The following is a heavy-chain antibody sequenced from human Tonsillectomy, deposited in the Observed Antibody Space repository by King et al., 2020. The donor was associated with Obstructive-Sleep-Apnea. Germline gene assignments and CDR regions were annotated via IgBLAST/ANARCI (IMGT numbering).Heavy chain of an antibody. D-gene: IGHD1-26*01. V-gene: IGHV3-66*01. J-gene: IGHJ6*02. CDR3: ARAYSRNYFYYGMDV. CDR2: IYSGGTT. CDR1: GFSVSDNY. Sequence: VQLVESGGGLVQPGGSLRLSCAASGFSVSDNYMSWVRQAPGKGLEWVSVIYSGGTTYYTDSVKGRISISRDNSNNMLYLQMDSLRAEDTGVYYCARAYSRNYFYYGMDVWGQGATVTVSS.